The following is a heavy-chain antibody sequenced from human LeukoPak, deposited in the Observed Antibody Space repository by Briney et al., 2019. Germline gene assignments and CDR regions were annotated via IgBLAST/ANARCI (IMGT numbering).Heavy chain of an antibody. Sequence: GGSLRLSCAASGFTFSNYWMSWVRQAPGKGLEWVANIKQDGSVKYYVDSVKGRFTISRDNAKNSLYVQMNSLRAEDTAVYYCARDVYYGSGSPRLDYWGQGTLVTVSS. CDR1: GFTFSNYW. J-gene: IGHJ4*02. CDR3: ARDVYYGSGSPRLDY. V-gene: IGHV3-7*01. D-gene: IGHD3-10*01. CDR2: IKQDGSVK.